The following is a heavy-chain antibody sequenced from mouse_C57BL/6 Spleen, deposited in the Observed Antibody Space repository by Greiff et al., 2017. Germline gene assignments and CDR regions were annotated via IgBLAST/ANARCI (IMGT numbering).Heavy chain of an antibody. CDR1: GYTFTSYW. Sequence: QVQLQQPGTELVQPGASVKLSCKASGYTFTSYWMHWVKQRPGQGLEWIGNINPSNGGTNYNEKFKSKATLTVYKSSSTAYSQISSLTSEDSAVYYCARGSNYGGAMDYWGQGTSVTVSS. J-gene: IGHJ4*01. V-gene: IGHV1-53*01. D-gene: IGHD2-5*01. CDR2: INPSNGGT. CDR3: ARGSNYGGAMDY.